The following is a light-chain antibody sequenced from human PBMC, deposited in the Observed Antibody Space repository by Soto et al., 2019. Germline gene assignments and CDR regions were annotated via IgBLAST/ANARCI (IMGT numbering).Light chain of an antibody. CDR2: DAS. V-gene: IGKV3-11*01. J-gene: IGKJ4*01. CDR1: QSVSRY. Sequence: VLTQSPATLSVSPGERATLSCRASQSVSRYLAWYQPKPGRAPRLRIYDASNRATGIPARFSGSGSGTDLTLTISSLEPEDSAIYYCQQRSNWVSFGGGTKVDIK. CDR3: QQRSNWVS.